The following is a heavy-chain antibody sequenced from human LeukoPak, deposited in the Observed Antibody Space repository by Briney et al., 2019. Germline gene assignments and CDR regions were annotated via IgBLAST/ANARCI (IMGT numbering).Heavy chain of an antibody. CDR2: IIPIFGTA. Sequence: GASVKVSCKASGGTFSSYAISWVRQAPGQGLEWMGGIIPIFGTANYAQKFQGRVTITTDESTSTAYMELSSLRSEDTAVYYCASNIVVVPAAIDYSYYYYMDVWGKGTTVTVSS. CDR1: GGTFSSYA. CDR3: ASNIVVVPAAIDYSYYYYMDV. J-gene: IGHJ6*03. V-gene: IGHV1-69*05. D-gene: IGHD2-2*01.